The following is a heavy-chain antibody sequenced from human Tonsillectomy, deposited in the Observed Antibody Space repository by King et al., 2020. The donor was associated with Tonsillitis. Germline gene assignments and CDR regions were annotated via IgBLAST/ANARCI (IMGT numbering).Heavy chain of an antibody. J-gene: IGHJ3*02. CDR3: AREYCSGGTCYSGAFDI. CDR2: INQDGSEK. D-gene: IGHD2-15*01. V-gene: IGHV3-7*01. Sequence: QLVQPGGGLVQRGGSLRLSCAASGFTISSYWMTWVRQAPGKGLEWVANINQDGSEKFYVDSVKGRFTISRDNGKNSLYLQMNGLRDEDTAVYYCAREYCSGGTCYSGAFDIWGQGTMLTVSS. CDR1: GFTISSYW.